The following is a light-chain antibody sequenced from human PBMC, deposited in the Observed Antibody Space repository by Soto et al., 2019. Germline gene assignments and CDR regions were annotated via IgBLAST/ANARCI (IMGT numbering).Light chain of an antibody. J-gene: IGKJ1*01. V-gene: IGKV3-20*01. CDR3: QQYGSSPMT. CDR1: QSVSSN. Sequence: EIVMTQSPATLSVSPGERATLSCRASQSVSSNLAWYQQKPGQAPRLLIYGASSRATGIPDRFSGSGSGTGFTLTISRLEPEDFAVYYCQQYGSSPMTFGQGTKVDI. CDR2: GAS.